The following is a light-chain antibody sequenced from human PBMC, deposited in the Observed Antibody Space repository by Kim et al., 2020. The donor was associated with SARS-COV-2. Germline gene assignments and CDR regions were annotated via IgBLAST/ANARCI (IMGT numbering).Light chain of an antibody. Sequence: NFMLIQPHSVSESPGKTVTISCTRTSGSIASNYVQWYQQRPGSSPTPVIYEDNQRPSGVPDRFSGSIDSSSNSASLTISGLKTEDEADYYCQSYDRSNWVFGGGTKLTVL. CDR1: SGSIASNY. V-gene: IGLV6-57*01. J-gene: IGLJ2*01. CDR3: QSYDRSNWV. CDR2: EDN.